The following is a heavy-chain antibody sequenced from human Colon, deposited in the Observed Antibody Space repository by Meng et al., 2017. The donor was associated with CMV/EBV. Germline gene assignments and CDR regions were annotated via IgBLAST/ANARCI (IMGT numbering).Heavy chain of an antibody. J-gene: IGHJ6*02. Sequence: ASVKVSCKSSGYSFTDYYDHWVRQAPGQGREWVGWSNPNTGVTSNAQKFQGRVTMTRDTSITTAYMELTRLTADDTAIYYYAKAVAASDYYCRGMDDWGQGTTVTVSS. CDR1: GYSFTDYY. V-gene: IGHV1-2*02. CDR3: AKAVAASDYYCRGMDD. CDR2: SNPNTGVT. D-gene: IGHD2-15*01.